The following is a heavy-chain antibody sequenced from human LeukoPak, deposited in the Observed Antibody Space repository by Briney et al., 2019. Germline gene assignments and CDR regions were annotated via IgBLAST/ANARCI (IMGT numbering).Heavy chain of an antibody. D-gene: IGHD2-15*01. J-gene: IGHJ4*02. CDR3: ARDACSGGSCYPDY. Sequence: GGSLRLSCAASGFTFSSYAMSRVRQAPGKGLEWVSAISGSGGSTYYADSVKGRFTISRDNSKNTLYLQMNSLRAEDTAVYYCARDACSGGSCYPDYWGQGTLVTVSS. CDR1: GFTFSSYA. CDR2: ISGSGGST. V-gene: IGHV3-23*01.